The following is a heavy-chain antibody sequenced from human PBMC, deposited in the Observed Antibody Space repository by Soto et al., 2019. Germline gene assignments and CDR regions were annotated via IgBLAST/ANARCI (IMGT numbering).Heavy chain of an antibody. V-gene: IGHV1-46*03. CDR1: GYTFTSYY. CDR3: ARDEGATTVTTTLGY. Sequence: ASVKVSCKASGYTFTSYYMHWVRQAPGQGLEWMGIINPSGGSTSYAQKFQGRVTMTRDTSTSTVYMELSSLRSEDTAVYYCARDEGATTVTTTLGYWGQGTLVTVSS. CDR2: INPSGGST. D-gene: IGHD4-17*01. J-gene: IGHJ4*02.